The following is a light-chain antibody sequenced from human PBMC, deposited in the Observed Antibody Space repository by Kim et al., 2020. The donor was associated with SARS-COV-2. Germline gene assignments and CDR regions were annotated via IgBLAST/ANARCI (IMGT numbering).Light chain of an antibody. J-gene: IGLJ3*02. CDR2: GDD. V-gene: IGLV1-44*01. CDR1: SSSIGNNP. CDR3: ATWDDSLYGRV. Sequence: GLTQPPSVSGTPGQRVTISCSGSSSSIGNNPVSWYQQLPETAPKLLIYGDDQRPSGVPGRFSGSKSGTSASLAISGLQSGDDADYFCATWDDSLYGRVFGGGTQLTVL.